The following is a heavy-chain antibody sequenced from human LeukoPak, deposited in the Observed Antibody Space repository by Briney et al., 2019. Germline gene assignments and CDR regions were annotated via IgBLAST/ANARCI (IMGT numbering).Heavy chain of an antibody. CDR2: ISGSGGST. V-gene: IGHV3-23*01. Sequence: GGSLRLSCAASGFTFSSYAMCWVRQAPGKGLEWVSAISGSGGSTYYADSVKGRFTISRDNSKNTLYLQMNSLRAEDTAVYYCAKDREYYYGSGSPDAFDIWGQGTMVTVSS. CDR3: AKDREYYYGSGSPDAFDI. CDR1: GFTFSSYA. J-gene: IGHJ3*02. D-gene: IGHD3-10*01.